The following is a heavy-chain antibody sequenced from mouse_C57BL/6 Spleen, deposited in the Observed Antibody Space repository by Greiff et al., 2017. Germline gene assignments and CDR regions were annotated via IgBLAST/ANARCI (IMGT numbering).Heavy chain of an antibody. D-gene: IGHD2-1*01. CDR1: GYAFSSSW. Sequence: VKLMESGPELVKPGASVKISCKASGYAFSSSWMNWVKQRPGKGLEWIGRIYPGDGDTNYNGKFKGKATLTADKSSSTAYMQLSSLTSEDSAVYFCARSDYGNWYFDVWGTGTTVTVSS. CDR2: IYPGDGDT. J-gene: IGHJ1*03. CDR3: ARSDYGNWYFDV. V-gene: IGHV1-82*01.